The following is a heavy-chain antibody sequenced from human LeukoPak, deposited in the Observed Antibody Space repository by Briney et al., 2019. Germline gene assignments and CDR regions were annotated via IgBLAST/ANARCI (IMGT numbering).Heavy chain of an antibody. J-gene: IGHJ3*02. CDR1: GFIFSDYY. V-gene: IGHV3-11*01. CDR2: ISSSGNNI. Sequence: GGSLRLSCAASGFIFSDYYMSWIRQAPGKGLEWVSYISSSGNNIKYADSVKGRFTISRDNAKKSLYLQMNSLRAEDTAVYYCARDQHDALDIWGQGTMVSVSS. CDR3: ARDQHDALDI. D-gene: IGHD6-13*01.